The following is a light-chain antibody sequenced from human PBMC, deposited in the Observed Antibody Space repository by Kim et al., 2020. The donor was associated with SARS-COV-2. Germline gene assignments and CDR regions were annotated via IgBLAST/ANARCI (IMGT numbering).Light chain of an antibody. J-gene: IGKJ1*01. CDR1: QSVSSY. CDR2: DAS. Sequence: EIVLTQSPATLSLFPGERATLSCRASQSVSSYLAWYQQKPGQAPRLLIYDASNRATGIPARFSGSGSGTDFTLTISSLEPEDFAVYYCQQRSNWLTFGQGTKVDIK. V-gene: IGKV3-11*01. CDR3: QQRSNWLT.